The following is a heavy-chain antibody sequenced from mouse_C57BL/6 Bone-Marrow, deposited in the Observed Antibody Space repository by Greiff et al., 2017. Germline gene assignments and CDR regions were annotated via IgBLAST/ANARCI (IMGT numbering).Heavy chain of an antibody. CDR3: TRRGYYYGSSWYWYFDV. D-gene: IGHD1-1*01. V-gene: IGHV6-6*01. CDR2: IRNKANNHAT. Sequence: DVMLVESGGGLVQPGGSMKLSCAASGFTFSDAWMDWVRQSPEKGLEWVAEIRNKANNHATYYAESVKGRFTISRDDSKSSVYLQMNSLRAEDTGIYYCTRRGYYYGSSWYWYFDVWGTGTTVTVSS. J-gene: IGHJ1*03. CDR1: GFTFSDAW.